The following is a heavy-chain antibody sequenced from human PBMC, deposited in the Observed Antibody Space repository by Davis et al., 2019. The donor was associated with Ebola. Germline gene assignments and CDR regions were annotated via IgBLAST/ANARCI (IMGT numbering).Heavy chain of an antibody. Sequence: PGGSLRLSCAASGFTFSNYAMHWVRQAPGKGLEWVAVISSDGTNKYYADSVKGRFTISRDNSKNTLYLQMNGLRAEDTSVYYCARDRLVAVAATYYFDYWGQGTLVTGSS. CDR3: ARDRLVAVAATYYFDY. J-gene: IGHJ4*02. V-gene: IGHV3-30-3*01. CDR1: GFTFSNYA. D-gene: IGHD6-19*01. CDR2: ISSDGTNK.